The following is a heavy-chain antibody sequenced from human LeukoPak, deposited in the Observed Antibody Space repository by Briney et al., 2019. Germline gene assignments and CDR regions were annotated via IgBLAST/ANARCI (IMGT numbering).Heavy chain of an antibody. J-gene: IGHJ5*02. D-gene: IGHD2-2*01. CDR2: INPNSGST. CDR3: ARLVGCGSTNCYSPDNWFDP. V-gene: IGHV1-8*02. Sequence: ASVKVSCKASGYPFTSYDINWVRQATGHGLEWMGWINPNSGSTDSAQTFQGRVTMTTNNSINTAYMQLNNLRAEDTAVYYCARLVGCGSTNCYSPDNWFDPWGQGTLVTVSS. CDR1: GYPFTSYD.